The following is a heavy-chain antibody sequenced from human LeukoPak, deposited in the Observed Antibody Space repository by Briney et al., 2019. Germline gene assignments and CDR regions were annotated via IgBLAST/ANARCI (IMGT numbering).Heavy chain of an antibody. D-gene: IGHD2-2*03. J-gene: IGHJ5*02. Sequence: GGSLRLSCAASGFTFSGSWMSWVRQAPGKGLEWVSSISSSSSYIYYADSVKGRFTISRDNAKNSLYLQMNSLRAEDTAVYYCARDRDGYCSSTSCREKEFDPWGQGTLVTVSS. V-gene: IGHV3-21*01. CDR3: ARDRDGYCSSTSCREKEFDP. CDR1: GFTFSGSW. CDR2: ISSSSSYI.